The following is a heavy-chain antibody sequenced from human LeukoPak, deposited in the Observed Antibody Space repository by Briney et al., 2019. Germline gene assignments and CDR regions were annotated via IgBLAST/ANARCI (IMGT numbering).Heavy chain of an antibody. V-gene: IGHV1-69*05. Sequence: ASVKVSCKASGGTFSSYAISWVRQAPGQGLEWMGGIIPIFGTANYAQKFQGRVTMTRDMSTSTVYMELSSLRSEDTAVYYCARELSVGAKAFDIWGQGTTVTVSS. D-gene: IGHD1-26*01. CDR3: ARELSVGAKAFDI. J-gene: IGHJ3*02. CDR2: IIPIFGTA. CDR1: GGTFSSYA.